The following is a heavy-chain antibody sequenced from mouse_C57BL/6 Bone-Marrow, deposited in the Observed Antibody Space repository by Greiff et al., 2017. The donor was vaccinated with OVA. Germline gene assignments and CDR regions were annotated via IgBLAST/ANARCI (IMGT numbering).Heavy chain of an antibody. CDR2: INPNNGGT. J-gene: IGHJ2*01. Sequence: DVKLQESGPELVKPGASVKMSCKASGYTFTDYNMHWVKQSHGKSLEWIGYINPNNGGTSYNQKFKGKATLTVNKSSSTAYMELRSLTSEDSAVYYCARSDYYGSSYEDYWGQGTTLTVSS. V-gene: IGHV1-22*01. CDR1: GYTFTDYN. CDR3: ARSDYYGSSYEDY. D-gene: IGHD1-1*01.